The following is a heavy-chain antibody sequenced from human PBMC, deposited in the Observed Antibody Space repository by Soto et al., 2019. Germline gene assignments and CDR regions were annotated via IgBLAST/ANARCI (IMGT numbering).Heavy chain of an antibody. V-gene: IGHV4-4*07. Sequence: AETLSLTCTVFGGSISSNYWTWVRQPAGKGLEWIGRIYMSGSTNYNPSLKSRVTMSMDTSNNQFSLKLRFVTAADTAVYYCASLQNNWFDPWGQGTQVTVS. CDR1: GGSISSNY. J-gene: IGHJ5*02. CDR3: ASLQNNWFDP. CDR2: IYMSGST.